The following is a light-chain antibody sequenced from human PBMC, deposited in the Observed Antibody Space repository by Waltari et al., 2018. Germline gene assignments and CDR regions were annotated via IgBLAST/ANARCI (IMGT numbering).Light chain of an antibody. CDR2: RND. CDR3: ASWDDSPNGRWV. CDR1: SSNVVNNA. V-gene: IGLV1-44*01. J-gene: IGLJ3*02. Sequence: QSVLTQPPSASGAPGQRVTISCSGSSSNVVNNAVNWYRQIPGTAPKLLIYRNDQRPSGVPDRFSGSKSGTSASLAISGLQSEDEGDYYCASWDDSPNGRWVFGGGTKLTVL.